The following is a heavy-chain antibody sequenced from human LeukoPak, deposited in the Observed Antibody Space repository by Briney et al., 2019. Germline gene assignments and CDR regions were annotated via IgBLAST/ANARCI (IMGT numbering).Heavy chain of an antibody. CDR2: IYHSGST. Sequence: SGTLSLTCAVSGGSISSSNWWSWVRQPPGKGLEWIGEIYHSGSTNYNPSLKSRVTISVDKSKNQFSLKLSSVAAADTAVYYCARVVYSYGLNLFDPWGQGTLVTVSS. J-gene: IGHJ5*02. CDR3: ARVVYSYGLNLFDP. V-gene: IGHV4-4*02. D-gene: IGHD5-18*01. CDR1: GGSISSSNW.